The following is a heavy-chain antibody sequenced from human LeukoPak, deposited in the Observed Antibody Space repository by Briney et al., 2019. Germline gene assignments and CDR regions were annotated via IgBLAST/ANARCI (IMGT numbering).Heavy chain of an antibody. V-gene: IGHV3-30-3*01. D-gene: IGHD5-18*01. CDR3: AREDYGYGTVFDY. J-gene: IGHJ4*02. CDR2: ISYDGSNK. Sequence: GRSLRLSCAASGFTFSSYAMHWVRQAPGKGLEWVAVISYDGSNKYYADSVKGRFTISRDNSKNTLYLQMNSLRAVDTAVYYCAREDYGYGTVFDYWGQGTLVTVSS. CDR1: GFTFSSYA.